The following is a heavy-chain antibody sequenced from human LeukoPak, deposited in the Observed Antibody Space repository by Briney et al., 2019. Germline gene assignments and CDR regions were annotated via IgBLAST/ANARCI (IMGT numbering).Heavy chain of an antibody. CDR1: GFTFSSYA. Sequence: PGRSLRLSCAASGFTFSSYAMHWVRQAPGKGLEWVAVISYDGSNKYYADSVKGRFTISRDNAKNTLYLQLNNLRAEDTAVYFCAKRGVVIRVILVGFYKEAYYFDSWGQGALVTVSS. CDR3: AKRGVVIRVILVGFYKEAYYFDS. CDR2: ISYDGSNK. V-gene: IGHV3-30*07. D-gene: IGHD3-22*01. J-gene: IGHJ4*02.